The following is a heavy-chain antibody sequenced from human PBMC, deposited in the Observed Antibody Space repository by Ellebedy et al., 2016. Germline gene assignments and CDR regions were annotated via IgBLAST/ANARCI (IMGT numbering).Heavy chain of an antibody. CDR3: ARAPEVVPAAHPVGDY. CDR2: ISAYNGNT. V-gene: IGHV1-18*01. D-gene: IGHD2-2*01. CDR1: GYTFTSYG. Sequence: ASVKVSXKASGYTFTSYGISWVRQAPGQGLEWMGWISAYNGNTNYAQKLQGRVTMTTDTSTSTAYMELSSLRSEDTAVYYCARAPEVVPAAHPVGDYWGQGTLVTVSS. J-gene: IGHJ4*02.